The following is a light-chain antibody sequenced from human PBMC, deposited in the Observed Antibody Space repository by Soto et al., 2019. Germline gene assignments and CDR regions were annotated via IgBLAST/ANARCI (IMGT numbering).Light chain of an antibody. CDR2: KAS. Sequence: DIPMTQSPSTLSASVGDSVTITCRASQSISSWLAWYQQKPGKAPKLLIYKASSLESGVPSRFSGSGSGTEFTLTISSLQPDDFATYYGQQYNSFPYTFGQGTKLEIK. CDR1: QSISSW. V-gene: IGKV1-5*03. CDR3: QQYNSFPYT. J-gene: IGKJ2*01.